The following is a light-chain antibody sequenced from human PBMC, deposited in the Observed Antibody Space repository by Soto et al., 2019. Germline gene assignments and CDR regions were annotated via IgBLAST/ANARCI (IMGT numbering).Light chain of an antibody. V-gene: IGKV1-39*01. Sequence: DIEMTQSPSSLSVSVVDSVNINFRTSQSIATYLNWYQQKPGKAPKLLIYAASSLQSGVPSRFSGSGSGTEFTLTITSLRPDDFATYYCQQSYSILWKCGQGTKGDIK. CDR2: AAS. CDR1: QSIATY. J-gene: IGKJ1*01. CDR3: QQSYSILWK.